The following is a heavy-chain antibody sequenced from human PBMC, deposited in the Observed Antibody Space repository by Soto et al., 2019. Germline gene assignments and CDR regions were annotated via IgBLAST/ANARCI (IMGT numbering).Heavy chain of an antibody. CDR3: ARDPWAADY. Sequence: GGSVRLSCAASGFTFSSYGMHWVRQAPGKGLEWVAVISYDGSNKYYADSVKGRFTISRDNSKNTLYLQMNSLRAEDTAVYYCARDPWAADYWGQGTLVTVSS. D-gene: IGHD3-16*01. CDR2: ISYDGSNK. V-gene: IGHV3-30*03. J-gene: IGHJ4*02. CDR1: GFTFSSYG.